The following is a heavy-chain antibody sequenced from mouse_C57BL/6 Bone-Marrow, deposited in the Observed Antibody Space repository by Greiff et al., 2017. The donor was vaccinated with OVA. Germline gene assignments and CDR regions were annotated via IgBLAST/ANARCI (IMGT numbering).Heavy chain of an antibody. D-gene: IGHD2-14*01. V-gene: IGHV3-6*01. J-gene: IGHJ3*01. Sequence: EVKLMESGPGLVKPSQSLSLTCSVTGYSITSGYYWNWIRQFPGNKLEWMGYISYDGSNNYNPSLKNRISITRDTSKNQFFLKLNSVTTEDTATYYCASHRGAWFAYWGQGTLVTVSA. CDR2: ISYDGSN. CDR3: ASHRGAWFAY. CDR1: GYSITSGYY.